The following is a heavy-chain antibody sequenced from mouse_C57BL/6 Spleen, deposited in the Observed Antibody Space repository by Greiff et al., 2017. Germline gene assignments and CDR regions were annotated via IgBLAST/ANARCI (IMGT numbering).Heavy chain of an antibody. J-gene: IGHJ3*01. CDR1: GYTFTSYW. Sequence: QVQLQQPGAELVMPGASVKLSCKASGYTFTSYWMHWVKQRPGQGLEWIGEIDPSDSYTNYNQKFKGKSTLTVDKSSSTAYMQLSSLTSEDSAVYYCARLDDYDEGFAYWGQGTLVTVSA. CDR2: IDPSDSYT. CDR3: ARLDDYDEGFAY. V-gene: IGHV1-69*01. D-gene: IGHD2-4*01.